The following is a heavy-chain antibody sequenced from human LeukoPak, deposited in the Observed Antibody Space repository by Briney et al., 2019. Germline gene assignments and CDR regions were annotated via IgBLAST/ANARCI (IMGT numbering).Heavy chain of an antibody. D-gene: IGHD3-10*01. Sequence: GGSLRLSCAASGFTFSSYWMSWVRQAPGKGLEWVANIKQDGSEKYYVDSVKGRFTISRDNAKNSLYLQMNSLRAEDTAVYYCARFPGITMVRGVIAVDYWGQGTLVTVSS. CDR2: IKQDGSEK. CDR1: GFTFSSYW. CDR3: ARFPGITMVRGVIAVDY. J-gene: IGHJ4*02. V-gene: IGHV3-7*01.